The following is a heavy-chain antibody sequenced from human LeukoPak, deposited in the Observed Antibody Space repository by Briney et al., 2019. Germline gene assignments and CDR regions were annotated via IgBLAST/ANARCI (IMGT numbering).Heavy chain of an antibody. CDR3: ARQFDS. CDR1: GASISSGTYY. Sequence: SETLSLTCTVSGASISSGTYYWGWIRQPPGKGLEWIGSIYYSVNTYYNPSLKSRVTICVYTSKNQFSLKLSSVTAADTAVYYCARQFDSWGQGTLVTVSS. J-gene: IGHJ4*02. V-gene: IGHV4-39*01. CDR2: IYYSVNT.